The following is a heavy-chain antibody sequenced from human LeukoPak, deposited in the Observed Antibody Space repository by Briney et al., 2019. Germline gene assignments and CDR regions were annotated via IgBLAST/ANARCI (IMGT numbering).Heavy chain of an antibody. D-gene: IGHD3-22*01. CDR1: GFTFSSYA. J-gene: IGHJ4*02. V-gene: IGHV3-23*01. Sequence: GGSLRLSCAASGFTFSSYAMSWVRQAPGKGLEWVSAISGSGSSTYCADSVKGRFTISRDNSKNTLYLQMNSLRAEDTAVYYCAKDLYYYDSSGYYDPGSNFDYWGQGTLVTVSS. CDR3: AKDLYYYDSSGYYDPGSNFDY. CDR2: ISGSGSST.